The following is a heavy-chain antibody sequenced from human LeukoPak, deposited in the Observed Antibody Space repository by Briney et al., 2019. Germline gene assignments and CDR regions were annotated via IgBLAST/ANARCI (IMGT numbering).Heavy chain of an antibody. Sequence: PSGTLSLTCAVSGGSISSSNWWSWVRQPPGKGLEWIGEIYHSGSTNYNPSLKSRVTISVDKSKNQFSLKLSSVTAADTAVYYCARDGVGATGVLDYWGQGTLVTVSS. CDR2: IYHSGST. CDR1: GGSISSSNW. V-gene: IGHV4-4*02. D-gene: IGHD1-26*01. J-gene: IGHJ4*02. CDR3: ARDGVGATGVLDY.